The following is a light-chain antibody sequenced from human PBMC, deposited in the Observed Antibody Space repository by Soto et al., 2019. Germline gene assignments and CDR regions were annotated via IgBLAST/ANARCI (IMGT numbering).Light chain of an antibody. Sequence: QAVVSQSPSASGTPGQRVSISCSGSSSNIGSNYVFWYQQLPGTAPKVLIYRNYQRPSGVPDRFSGSKYGSSASLAISGLRSEDEADYYCAAWDDSLRGWVFGGGTKLTVL. CDR2: RNY. J-gene: IGLJ3*02. CDR1: SSNIGSNY. CDR3: AAWDDSLRGWV. V-gene: IGLV1-47*01.